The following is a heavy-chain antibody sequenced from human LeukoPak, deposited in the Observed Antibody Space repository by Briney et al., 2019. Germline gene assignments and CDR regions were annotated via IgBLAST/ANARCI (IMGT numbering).Heavy chain of an antibody. CDR2: IKQDGIEK. CDR1: GFSFGNSW. V-gene: IGHV3-7*01. CDR3: ASETKRGYSYGSPTDGFDI. D-gene: IGHD5-18*01. Sequence: GGSLRLSCTASGFSFGNSWMTWVRQVPGKGLEWVANIKQDGIEKYYVDSMKGRFTISRDNAKNSLYLQMNSLRAEDTAVYYCASETKRGYSYGSPTDGFDIWGQGTKVTVSS. J-gene: IGHJ3*02.